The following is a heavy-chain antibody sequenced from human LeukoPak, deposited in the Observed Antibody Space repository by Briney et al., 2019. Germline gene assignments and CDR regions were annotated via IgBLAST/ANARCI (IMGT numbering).Heavy chain of an antibody. CDR1: GFTFSAYW. CDR2: IKQDGSTK. Sequence: GGSLRLSCAASGFTFSAYWVTWVRQAPGKGLEWVANIKQDGSTKAYVDSVKGRFTVSRDNAKNSLYLQMNSRRAEDTGVYCCARYLSGAFDYWGQGTLITVSS. J-gene: IGHJ4*02. D-gene: IGHD6-25*01. V-gene: IGHV3-7*01. CDR3: ARYLSGAFDY.